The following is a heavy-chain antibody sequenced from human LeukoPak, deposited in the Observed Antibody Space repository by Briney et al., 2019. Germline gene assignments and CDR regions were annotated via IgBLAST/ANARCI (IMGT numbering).Heavy chain of an antibody. V-gene: IGHV4-4*07. CDR3: AREVYYDILPGYDAYYYMDV. CDR2: IYSSGST. J-gene: IGHJ6*03. D-gene: IGHD3-9*01. Sequence: SETLPLTCDVSDGSISSNYWVWIRQPAGKGLEWIGRIYSSGSTSYNPSLKSRVTISVDTSKNQFSLKLTSVTAADTGVYYCAREVYYDILPGYDAYYYMDVWGKGTTVTVS. CDR1: DGSISSNY.